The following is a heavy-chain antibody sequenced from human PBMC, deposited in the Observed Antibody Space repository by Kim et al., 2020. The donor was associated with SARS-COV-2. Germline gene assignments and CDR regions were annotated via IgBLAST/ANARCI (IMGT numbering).Heavy chain of an antibody. D-gene: IGHD6-13*01. J-gene: IGHJ4*02. Sequence: NPSLKSRVTISVDASKNQFSLKLSSVTAAYTAVYYCARGRIAAPLRYFDYWGQGTLVTVSS. V-gene: IGHV4-34*01. CDR3: ARGRIAAPLRYFDY.